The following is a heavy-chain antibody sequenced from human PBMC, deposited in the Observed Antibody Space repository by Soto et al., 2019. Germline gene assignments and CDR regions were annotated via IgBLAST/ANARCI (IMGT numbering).Heavy chain of an antibody. D-gene: IGHD3-10*01. CDR2: IYWDDDK. V-gene: IGHV2-5*02. CDR3: AHSRLPNYYTSGNWFDP. Sequence: QITLKESGPTLVKPTQTLTLTCTFSGFSLSTRGVGVGWIRQPPGKALEWLALIYWDDDKRYSPSLKSRLTITKDTSKNQVVLTMTNMDPVDTATYYCAHSRLPNYYTSGNWFDPWGQGTLVTVSS. CDR1: GFSLSTRGVG. J-gene: IGHJ5*02.